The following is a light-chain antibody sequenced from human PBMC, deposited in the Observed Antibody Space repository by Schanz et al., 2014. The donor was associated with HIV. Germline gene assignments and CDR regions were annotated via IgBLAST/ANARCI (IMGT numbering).Light chain of an antibody. V-gene: IGKV3-20*01. CDR3: QQYDISPGT. Sequence: EIVLTQSPGTLSLSPGERATLSCRASQSVSSSYLAWYQQKPGQAPRLLIYGASSRATGIPGRFSGSGSGTDFTLTISRLEPEDFAVYYCQQYDISPGTFGGGTKVEI. J-gene: IGKJ4*01. CDR1: QSVSSSY. CDR2: GAS.